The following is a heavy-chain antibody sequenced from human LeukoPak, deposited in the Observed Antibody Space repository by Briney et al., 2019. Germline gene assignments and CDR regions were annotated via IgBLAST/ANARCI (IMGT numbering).Heavy chain of an antibody. CDR2: IYHSGTT. J-gene: IGHJ3*02. CDR3: ARDLSGSYYYAFDI. CDR1: GFSISSDYY. Sequence: PSEALSLTCSISGFSISSDYYWAWIRQPPGKGLEWIGSIYHSGTTYYSPSLKSRVTISIDTSKNHFSLKLNSVTAADTAVYYCARDLSGSYYYAFDIWGQGTMVTVSS. V-gene: IGHV4-38-2*02. D-gene: IGHD1-26*01.